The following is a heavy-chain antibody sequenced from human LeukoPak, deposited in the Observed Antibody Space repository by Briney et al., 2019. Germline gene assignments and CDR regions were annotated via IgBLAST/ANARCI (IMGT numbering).Heavy chain of an antibody. CDR2: ISSSSSTI. J-gene: IGHJ4*02. V-gene: IGHV3-48*01. CDR3: ARDSSGWSFDY. D-gene: IGHD6-19*01. CDR1: GFTFSSYS. Sequence: PGGSLRLSCAASGFTFSSYSMSWVRQAPGKGLEWVSYISSSSSTIYYADSVKGRFTISRDNAKNSLYLQMNSLRAEDTAVYYCARDSSGWSFDYWGQGTLVTVSS.